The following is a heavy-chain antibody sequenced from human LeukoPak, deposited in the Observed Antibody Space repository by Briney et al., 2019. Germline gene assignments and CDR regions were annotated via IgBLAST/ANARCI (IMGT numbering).Heavy chain of an antibody. D-gene: IGHD3-16*01. CDR3: AKASWVSSTDAVR. J-gene: IGHJ4*02. CDR2: LGGGGIDT. V-gene: IGHV3-23*01. CDR1: GFTFSDYY. Sequence: GGSLRLSCAASGFTFSDYYMSWVRQPPGKGLEWVSTLGGGGIDTYYADSVKGRFTLSSDSSRNTVYFQLNNLRVEDTAIYYCAKASWVSSTDAVRWGQGTLVTVSS.